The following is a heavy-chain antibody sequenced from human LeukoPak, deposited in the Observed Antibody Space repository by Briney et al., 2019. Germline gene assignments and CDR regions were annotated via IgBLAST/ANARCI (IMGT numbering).Heavy chain of an antibody. CDR1: GGSFTSYY. V-gene: IGHV4-4*07. Sequence: SETLSLTCTVPGGSFTSYYWSWIRQPAGKGLEWIGRIYFTGITNYNPSLKSRVTMSVETSKNQFSLILSSVTAVDTALYYCARGPVVGAGTGFDYWGQGTLVTVSP. D-gene: IGHD6-13*01. CDR3: ARGPVVGAGTGFDY. CDR2: IYFTGIT. J-gene: IGHJ4*02.